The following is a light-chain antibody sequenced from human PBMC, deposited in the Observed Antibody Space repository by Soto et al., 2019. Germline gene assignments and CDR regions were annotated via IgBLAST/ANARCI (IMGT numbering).Light chain of an antibody. CDR3: QQYGSSPWT. Sequence: EIVLTQSPGTLSLSPGERATLSCRASQSVSSNYLAWYQKKPGRAPRLLIYDASTRATGIPDRFSGSGSGTDFTLTISRLEPEDFAVYYCQQYGSSPWTFGQGTKVDIK. J-gene: IGKJ1*01. CDR1: QSVSSNY. CDR2: DAS. V-gene: IGKV3-20*01.